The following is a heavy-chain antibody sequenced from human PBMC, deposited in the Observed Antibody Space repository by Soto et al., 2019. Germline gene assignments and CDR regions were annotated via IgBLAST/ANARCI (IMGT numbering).Heavy chain of an antibody. J-gene: IGHJ5*02. D-gene: IGHD3-10*01. V-gene: IGHV4-34*01. CDR2: INHSGST. CDR3: ARGQVLWFGVPGWFDP. Sequence: QVQLQQWGAGLLKPSETLSLTCAVYGGSFSGYYWSWIRQPPGKGLEWIGEINHSGSTNYNPSLKSRVTISVDTSKNQFSLKLSSVTAADTAVYYCARGQVLWFGVPGWFDPWGQGTLVTVSS. CDR1: GGSFSGYY.